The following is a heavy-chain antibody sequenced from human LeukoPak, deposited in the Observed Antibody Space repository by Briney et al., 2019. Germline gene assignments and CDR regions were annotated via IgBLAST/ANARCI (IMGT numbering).Heavy chain of an antibody. CDR2: ISYDGSNK. D-gene: IGHD3-10*01. CDR3: ARDQQTNAPRITMVRGVKGRYYYGMDV. CDR1: GFTFSSYA. J-gene: IGHJ6*02. V-gene: IGHV3-30-3*01. Sequence: QPGGSLRLSCAASGFTFSSYAMHWVRQAPGKGLEWVAVISYDGSNKYYADSVKGRFTISRDNSKNTLYLQMNSLRAEDTAVYYCARDQQTNAPRITMVRGVKGRYYYGMDVWGQGTTVTVSS.